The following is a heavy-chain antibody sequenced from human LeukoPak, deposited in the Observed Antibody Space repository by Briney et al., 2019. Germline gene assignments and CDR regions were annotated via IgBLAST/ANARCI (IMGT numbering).Heavy chain of an antibody. V-gene: IGHV3-30*04. Sequence: PGRSLRLSCAASGFTFSNYAKHWVRQAPGKGLEWVAVISYDGSNKFYADSVKGRFTISRDNSKNTLYLQMNSLRAEDTAVYYCARSEWLRFLDYWGQGTLVTVSS. CDR2: ISYDGSNK. CDR1: GFTFSNYA. J-gene: IGHJ4*02. D-gene: IGHD5-12*01. CDR3: ARSEWLRFLDY.